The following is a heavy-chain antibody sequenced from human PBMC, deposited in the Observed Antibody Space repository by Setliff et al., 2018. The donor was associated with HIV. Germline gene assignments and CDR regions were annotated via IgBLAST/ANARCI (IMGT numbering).Heavy chain of an antibody. D-gene: IGHD3-10*01. V-gene: IGHV4-31*03. CDR3: ARDLSPYGSGDPYYYYGMDV. Sequence: SETLSLTCTVSGGSIGSSGNYWTWIRQRPGKGLEWIGYIYHTGTTYYHPSLKSRVLISVDTSNNQFSLRLSSVTAADTAVYYCARDLSPYGSGDPYYYYGMDVWGQGTTVTVSS. CDR1: GGSIGSSGNY. J-gene: IGHJ6*02. CDR2: IYHTGTT.